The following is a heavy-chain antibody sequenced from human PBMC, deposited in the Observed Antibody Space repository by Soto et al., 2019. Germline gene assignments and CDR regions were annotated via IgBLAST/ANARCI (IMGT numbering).Heavy chain of an antibody. CDR1: GYPFTGYY. J-gene: IGHJ4*02. CDR3: ARGRGRYSSSWYLGY. CDR2: INPNSGGT. Sequence: GXSVKVSFNASGYPFTGYYMHLLRHSPGQGLEWMGWINPNSGGTNYAQKFQGWVTMTRDTSISTAYMELSRLRSDDMAVYYCARGRGRYSSSWYLGYWGQGTLVTVSS. D-gene: IGHD6-13*01. V-gene: IGHV1-2*04.